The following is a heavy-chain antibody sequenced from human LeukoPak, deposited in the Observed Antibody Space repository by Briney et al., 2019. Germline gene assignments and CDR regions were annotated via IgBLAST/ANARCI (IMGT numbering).Heavy chain of an antibody. CDR1: GFTFSSYE. V-gene: IGHV3-48*03. CDR3: ARGGPKRIYYFDY. J-gene: IGHJ4*02. D-gene: IGHD2-15*01. CDR2: ISSSGSTI. Sequence: GGSLRLSCAASGFTFSSYEMNWVRQAPGKGLEWVSYISSSGSTIYYADSVKGRFTISRDNAKSSLYLQMNSLRAEDTAVYYCARGGPKRIYYFDYWGQGTLVTVSS.